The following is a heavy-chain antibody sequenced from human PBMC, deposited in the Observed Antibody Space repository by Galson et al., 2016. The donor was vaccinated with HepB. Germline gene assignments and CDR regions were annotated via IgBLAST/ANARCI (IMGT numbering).Heavy chain of an antibody. CDR1: GFTSSSYT. D-gene: IGHD5-18*01. V-gene: IGHV3-64D*09. J-gene: IGHJ4*02. CDR2: INDNGGTT. CDR3: VKTFGYGYGIHFFDC. Sequence: SLRLSCAASGFTSSSYTLHWVRQAPGKGLEYVSAINDNGGTTYYADSVKGRFTISRDNSKNTLYLQTSSLRAEDTAVYYCVKTFGYGYGIHFFDCWGQGTLVTVSS.